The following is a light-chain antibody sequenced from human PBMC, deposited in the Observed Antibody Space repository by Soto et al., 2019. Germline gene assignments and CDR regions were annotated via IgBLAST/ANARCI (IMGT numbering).Light chain of an antibody. CDR2: SAS. CDR3: QQGNSFPLT. CDR1: QDVTTS. Sequence: DLQMTQSPSSVSASVGDRVTITCRASQDVTTSLAWFQQNPGEAPRLLIYSASSLHRGVPSRLSGSGSGTDFTLTISSLQPEDFATYYCQQGNSFPLTFGGGTKVEIK. V-gene: IGKV1-12*01. J-gene: IGKJ4*01.